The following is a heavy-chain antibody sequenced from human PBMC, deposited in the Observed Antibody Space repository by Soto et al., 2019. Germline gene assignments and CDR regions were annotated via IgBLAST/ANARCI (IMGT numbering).Heavy chain of an antibody. J-gene: IGHJ5*02. Sequence: QVQLQESGPGLVKPSETLSLTCTVSGGSISSDYWSWIGQPPGKGLEWIGHMYYSGSTKYNPSLKSRGTISIDTSRNHFSLKLTSVTAADTALYYCARGYDDSSGYYPWGQGTLVTVSS. CDR2: MYYSGST. V-gene: IGHV4-59*01. D-gene: IGHD3-22*01. CDR1: GGSISSDY. CDR3: ARGYDDSSGYYP.